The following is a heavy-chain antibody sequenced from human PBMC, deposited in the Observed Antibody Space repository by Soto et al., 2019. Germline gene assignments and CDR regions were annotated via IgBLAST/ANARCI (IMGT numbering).Heavy chain of an antibody. Sequence: ASVKVSCKASGYTFTSYGISWVRQAPGQGLEWMGWISAYNGNTNYAQKLQGRVTMTTDTSTSTAYMELRSLRSDDTAVYYCARCAGRPLYGDYPTTEDYWGQGTLVTVSS. CDR2: ISAYNGNT. CDR1: GYTFTSYG. J-gene: IGHJ4*02. CDR3: ARCAGRPLYGDYPTTEDY. D-gene: IGHD4-17*01. V-gene: IGHV1-18*01.